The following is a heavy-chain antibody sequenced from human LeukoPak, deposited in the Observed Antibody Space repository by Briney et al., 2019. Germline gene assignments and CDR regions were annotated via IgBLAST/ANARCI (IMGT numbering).Heavy chain of an antibody. J-gene: IGHJ4*02. CDR3: AREEANYYDSSGYPLDY. CDR2: INPNSGGT. D-gene: IGHD3-22*01. CDR1: GYTFTGYY. Sequence: ASVKVSCKASGYTFTGYYMHWVRQAPGQGLEWMGWINPNSGGTNYAQKFQGRVTMTRDTSIRTAYMELSRLRSDDTAVYYCAREEANYYDSSGYPLDYWGQGTLVTVSS. V-gene: IGHV1-2*02.